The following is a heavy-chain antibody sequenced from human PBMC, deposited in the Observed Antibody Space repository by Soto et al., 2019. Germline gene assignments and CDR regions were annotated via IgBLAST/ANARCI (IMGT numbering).Heavy chain of an antibody. CDR2: ISSSGYI. V-gene: IGHV3-21*01. Sequence: PGGSLRLSCAASGFNFNSYTINWVRQAPGKRLEWLSSISSSGYIFSTDSVRGRFTISRDNAKNSLYLQMNSLRAEDTAVYYCASRYSSSWLHFDYWGQGTLVTVSS. CDR1: GFNFNSYT. CDR3: ASRYSSSWLHFDY. D-gene: IGHD6-13*01. J-gene: IGHJ4*02.